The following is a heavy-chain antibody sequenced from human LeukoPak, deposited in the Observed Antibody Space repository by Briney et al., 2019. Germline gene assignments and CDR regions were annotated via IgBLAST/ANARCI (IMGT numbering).Heavy chain of an antibody. Sequence: GASVKVSCKASGYTFTSYYMHWVRQAPGQGLEWIGIINPSGGSTSYAQKFQGRVTMTRDTSTSTVYMELSSLRSEDTAVYYCARSLRMDNWFDPWGQGTLVTVSS. CDR2: INPSGGST. J-gene: IGHJ5*02. D-gene: IGHD2-2*03. CDR3: ARSLRMDNWFDP. V-gene: IGHV1-46*01. CDR1: GYTFTSYY.